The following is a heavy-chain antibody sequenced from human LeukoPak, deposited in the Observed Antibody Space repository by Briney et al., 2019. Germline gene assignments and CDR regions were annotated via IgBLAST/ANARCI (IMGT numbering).Heavy chain of an antibody. J-gene: IGHJ4*02. CDR3: ARGGSGYPYYFDY. V-gene: IGHV4-61*05. CDR1: GDSISSSNSY. Sequence: SETLSLTCTVSGDSISSSNSYWGWIRQPPGKGLEWIGYIYYSGSTNYNPSLKSRVTISVDTSKNQFSLKLSSVTAADTAVYYCARGGSGYPYYFDYWGQGTLVTVSS. CDR2: IYYSGST. D-gene: IGHD3-22*01.